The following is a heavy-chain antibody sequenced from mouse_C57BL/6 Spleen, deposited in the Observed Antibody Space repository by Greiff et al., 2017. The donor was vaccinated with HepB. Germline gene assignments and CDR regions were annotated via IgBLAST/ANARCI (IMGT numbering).Heavy chain of an antibody. CDR3: ALGAQATDY. Sequence: QVQLQQPGAELVIPGASVKLSCKASGYTFTSYWMHWVKQRPGQGLEWIGEIDPSDSYTNYNQKFKGKSTLTVDKSSSTAYMQLSSLTSEDSAVYYCALGAQATDYWGQGTTLTVSS. V-gene: IGHV1-69*01. D-gene: IGHD3-2*02. CDR2: IDPSDSYT. J-gene: IGHJ2*01. CDR1: GYTFTSYW.